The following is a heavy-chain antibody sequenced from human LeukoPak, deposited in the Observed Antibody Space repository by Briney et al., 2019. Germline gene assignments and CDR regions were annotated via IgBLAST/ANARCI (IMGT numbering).Heavy chain of an antibody. CDR1: GGSISSYY. J-gene: IGHJ5*02. V-gene: IGHV4-4*07. D-gene: IGHD3-10*01. CDR3: ARGAYYYGSGLPFDP. CDR2: IYTSGST. Sequence: SETLPLTCTVSGGSISSYYWSWIRQPAGKGLEWIGRIYTSGSTNYNPSLKSRVTMSVDTSKNQFSLKLSSVTAADTAVYYCARGAYYYGSGLPFDPWGQGTLVTVSS.